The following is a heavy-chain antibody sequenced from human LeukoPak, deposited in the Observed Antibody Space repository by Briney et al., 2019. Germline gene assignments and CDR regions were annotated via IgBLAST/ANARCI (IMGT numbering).Heavy chain of an antibody. D-gene: IGHD3-9*01. Sequence: GGSVRVPCKASGYTLTGYDMHWVRQAPGQGLEWMGWMNPNSGNTDYAETVQGRVTITRNTSISTAYMELTSLRSAHPAVYYRARGLMTRYFDWSLDVWGTGTPVTLSS. CDR2: MNPNSGNT. CDR3: ARGLMTRYFDWSLDV. CDR1: GYTLTGYD. J-gene: IGHJ6*04. V-gene: IGHV1-8*02.